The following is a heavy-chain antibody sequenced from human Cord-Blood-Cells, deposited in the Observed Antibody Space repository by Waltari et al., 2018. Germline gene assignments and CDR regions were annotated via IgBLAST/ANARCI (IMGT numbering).Heavy chain of an antibody. CDR2: IRSSSSYI. Sequence: EVQLVESGGGLVKPGGSLRLSCAASGFTFSSYSMNWVRQAPGKGLGWVSSIRSSSSYIYYADSVKGRFTISRDNAKNSLYLQMNSLRAEDTAVYYCARDGYGYAFDIWGQGTMVTVSS. J-gene: IGHJ3*02. D-gene: IGHD5-18*01. V-gene: IGHV3-21*01. CDR3: ARDGYGYAFDI. CDR1: GFTFSSYS.